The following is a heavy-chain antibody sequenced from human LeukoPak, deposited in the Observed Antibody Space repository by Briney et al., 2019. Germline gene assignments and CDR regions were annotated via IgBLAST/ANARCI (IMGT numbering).Heavy chain of an antibody. CDR2: IYSGGST. J-gene: IGHJ4*02. D-gene: IGHD3-9*01. V-gene: IGHV3-53*01. CDR3: ARAGFNDILTGYYPQFDY. CDR1: GFTVSSNY. Sequence: GGSLRLSCAASGFTVSSNYMSWVRQAPGKGLEWVSVIYSGGSTYCADSVKGRCTISRDNSKNTLYLQMNSLRAEDTAVYYCARAGFNDILTGYYPQFDYWGQGTLVTVSS.